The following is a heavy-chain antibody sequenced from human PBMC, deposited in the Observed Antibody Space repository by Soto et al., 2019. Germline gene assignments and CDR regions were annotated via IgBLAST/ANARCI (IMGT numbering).Heavy chain of an antibody. V-gene: IGHV3-23*01. D-gene: IGHD6-19*01. CDR3: AKDRWIEVAGTNFDY. J-gene: IGHJ4*02. Sequence: GGSLRLSCAASGFTFSSYAMSWVRLAPGKGLEWVSTIDDSGYSTYYADSVKGRFTISRDNSKNTLYLQMSSLRADDTAVYYCAKDRWIEVAGTNFDYWGQGTLVTVSS. CDR1: GFTFSSYA. CDR2: IDDSGYST.